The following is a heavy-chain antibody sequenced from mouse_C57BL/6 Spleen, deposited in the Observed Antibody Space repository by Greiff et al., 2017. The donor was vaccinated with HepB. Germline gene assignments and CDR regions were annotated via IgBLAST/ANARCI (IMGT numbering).Heavy chain of an antibody. CDR2: INYDGSST. Sequence: VQLVESEGGLVQPGSSMKLSCTASGFTFSDYYMAWVRQVPEKGLEWVANINYDGSSTYYLDSLKSRFIISRDNAKNILYLQMSSLKSEDTATYYCARDRGSYDGYYYWYFDVWGTGTTVTVSS. CDR1: GFTFSDYY. CDR3: ARDRGSYDGYYYWYFDV. V-gene: IGHV5-16*01. D-gene: IGHD2-3*01. J-gene: IGHJ1*03.